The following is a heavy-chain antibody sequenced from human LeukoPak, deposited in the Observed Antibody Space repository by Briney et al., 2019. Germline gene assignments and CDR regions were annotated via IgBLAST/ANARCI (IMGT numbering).Heavy chain of an antibody. CDR1: GGSFSGYY. CDR3: ARGSPGPKVVPAAIGNWFDP. D-gene: IGHD2-2*02. Sequence: SETLSLTCAVYGGSFSGYYWSWIRQSPGKGLEWIGEINHSGSTNYNPSLKSRVTISVDTSKNQFSLKLSSVTAADTAVYYCARGSPGPKVVPAAIGNWFDPWGQGTLVTVSS. J-gene: IGHJ5*02. V-gene: IGHV4-34*01. CDR2: INHSGST.